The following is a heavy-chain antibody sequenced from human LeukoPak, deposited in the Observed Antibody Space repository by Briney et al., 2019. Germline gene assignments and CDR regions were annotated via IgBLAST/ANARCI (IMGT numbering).Heavy chain of an antibody. CDR3: ARGASGTTSYYFDY. V-gene: IGHV3-7*03. CDR2: IKQDASEK. J-gene: IGHJ4*02. D-gene: IGHD1-1*01. Sequence: GGSLRLSCAASRFQFNIYWMSWVRQAPGKGLEWVANIKQDASEKNYVDSVKGRFIISGDNAKNSLYLQMNSLRAEDTALYHCARGASGTTSYYFDYWGQGTLVTVSS. CDR1: RFQFNIYW.